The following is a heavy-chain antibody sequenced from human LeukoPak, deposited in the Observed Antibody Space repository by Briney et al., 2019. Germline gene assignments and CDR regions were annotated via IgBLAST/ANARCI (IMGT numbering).Heavy chain of an antibody. Sequence: SETLSLICTVSSGSIRNSPYYWAWIRQPPGKGLEWIGTIYYTGTTYYNPSLKSRVTISVDTSKNQFSLKLSSVTAADTAVYHCASLEPTLDDYWGQGTLVTVSS. V-gene: IGHV4-39*01. J-gene: IGHJ4*02. CDR2: IYYTGTT. CDR1: SGSIRNSPYY. D-gene: IGHD4-23*01. CDR3: ASLEPTLDDY.